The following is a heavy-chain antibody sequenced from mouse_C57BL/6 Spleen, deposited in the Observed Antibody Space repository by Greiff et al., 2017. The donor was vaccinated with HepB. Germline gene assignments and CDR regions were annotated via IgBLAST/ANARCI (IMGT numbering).Heavy chain of an antibody. CDR1: GYSITSGYY. CDR2: ISYDGSN. V-gene: IGHV3-6*01. J-gene: IGHJ2*01. CDR3: AVTTVVHFDY. Sequence: EVKLMESGPGLVKPSQSLSLTCSVTGYSITSGYYWNWIRQFPGNKLEWMGYISYDGSNNYNPSLKNRISITRDTSKNQFFLKLNSVTAEDTATYYCAVTTVVHFDYWGQGTTLTVSS. D-gene: IGHD1-1*01.